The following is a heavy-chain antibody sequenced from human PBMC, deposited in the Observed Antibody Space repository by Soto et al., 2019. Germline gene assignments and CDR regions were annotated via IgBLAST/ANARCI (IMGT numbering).Heavy chain of an antibody. J-gene: IGHJ5*02. CDR3: VRDGTKTLRDWFDP. CDR1: AASISSFY. D-gene: IGHD1-1*01. Sequence: SETLSLTCTVSAASISSFYWIWIRKSAGKGLEWIGRIYATGTTDYNPSLKSRVMMSVDTSKKQFSLKLRSVTAADTAVYYCVRDGTKTLRDWFDPWGQGISVTVSS. CDR2: IYATGTT. V-gene: IGHV4-4*07.